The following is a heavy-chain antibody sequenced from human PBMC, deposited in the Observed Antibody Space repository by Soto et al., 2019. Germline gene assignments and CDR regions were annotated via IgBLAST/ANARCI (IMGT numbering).Heavy chain of an antibody. V-gene: IGHV5-51*01. J-gene: IGHJ4*02. CDR2: IYPGDSDT. Sequence: GESLKISCKGSGYTFTSYWIGWVRQMPGKGLEWMGTIYPGDSDTRYSPSFQGQVTISVDKSISTAYLQWSSLKVSDTAMYYCVTSPDYNFWSGYFFSEHWGQGALVTVSS. CDR3: VTSPDYNFWSGYFFSEH. CDR1: GYTFTSYW. D-gene: IGHD3-3*01.